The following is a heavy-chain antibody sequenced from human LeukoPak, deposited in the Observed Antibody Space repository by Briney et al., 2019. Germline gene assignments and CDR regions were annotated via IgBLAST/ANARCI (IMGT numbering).Heavy chain of an antibody. CDR2: ISGSGGST. D-gene: IGHD6-6*01. CDR3: AKEVEQLVPCLRIYNWFDP. J-gene: IGHJ5*02. V-gene: IGHV3-23*01. Sequence: GGSLRLSWAASGFTFSSYAISWVRQAPGKGLGWVSAISGSGGSTYYADSVKGRFTISRDNSKNTLYLQMNSLRAEDTAVYYCAKEVEQLVPCLRIYNWFDPWGQGTLVTVSS. CDR1: GFTFSSYA.